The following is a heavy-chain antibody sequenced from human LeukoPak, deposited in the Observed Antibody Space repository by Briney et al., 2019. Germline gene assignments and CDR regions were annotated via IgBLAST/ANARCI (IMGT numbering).Heavy chain of an antibody. CDR1: GFTFSSYA. CDR2: ISYDGSNK. J-gene: IGHJ4*02. CDR3: ARALPGSCPDY. Sequence: GGSLRLSCAASGFTFSSYAMHWVRQAPGKGLEWVAVISYDGSNKYYADSVKGRFTISRDNSKNTLYLQMNSLRAEDTAVYYCARALPGSCPDYWGQGTLVTVSS. V-gene: IGHV3-30-3*01.